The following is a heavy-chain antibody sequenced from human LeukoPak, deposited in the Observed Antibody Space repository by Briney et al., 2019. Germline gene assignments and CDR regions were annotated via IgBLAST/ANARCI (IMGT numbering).Heavy chain of an antibody. V-gene: IGHV1-2*02. CDR1: GYTFTDYY. D-gene: IGHD7-27*01. CDR2: INPNSGGT. J-gene: IGHJ4*02. CDR3: ARDYPGMITGVEKYFFDY. Sequence: GASAKVSCKASGYTFTDYYIHWVRQAPGQGLEWMGWINPNSGGTNYAQKFQGRVTMTRDTSISTAYMELSGLYSDDTAAYYCARDYPGMITGVEKYFFDYWGQGTLVTVSS.